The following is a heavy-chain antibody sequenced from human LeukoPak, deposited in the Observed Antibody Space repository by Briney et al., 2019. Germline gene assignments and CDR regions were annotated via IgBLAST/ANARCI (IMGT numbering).Heavy chain of an antibody. CDR1: GFTFSGYW. D-gene: IGHD3-10*01. CDR2: IRQDGSEK. CDR3: ARGFTMVRGGGMDV. Sequence: GGSLRLSCAASGFTFSGYWMTWVRQAPGKGLEWVANIRQDGSEKYYVDSVKGRFTISRDNAKNSLYLQMNSLRAEDTAVYYCARGFTMVRGGGMDVWGQGTTVTVSS. J-gene: IGHJ6*02. V-gene: IGHV3-7*02.